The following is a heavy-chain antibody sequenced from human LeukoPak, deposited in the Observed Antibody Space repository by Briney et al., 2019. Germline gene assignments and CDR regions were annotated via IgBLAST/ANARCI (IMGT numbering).Heavy chain of an antibody. J-gene: IGHJ6*02. Sequence: GGSLRLSCAASGFTFSSYGMSWVRQAPGKGLEWVSAISGSGASTYYADSVKGRFTISRDNSKNMLYLQMDSLRAEDTAVYYCAKGSGSRQSQEKYYYYYYGMDVWGQGTTVTVSS. CDR2: ISGSGAST. D-gene: IGHD1-26*01. CDR1: GFTFSSYG. CDR3: AKGSGSRQSQEKYYYYYYGMDV. V-gene: IGHV3-23*01.